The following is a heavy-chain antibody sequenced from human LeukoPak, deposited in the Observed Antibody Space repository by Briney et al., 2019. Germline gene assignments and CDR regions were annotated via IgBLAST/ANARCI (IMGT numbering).Heavy chain of an antibody. D-gene: IGHD3-16*01. CDR3: ARGGMGGNWFDP. CDR2: IYYSGST. J-gene: IGHJ5*02. Sequence: SETLSLTCTVSGGSISSHYWSWIRQPPGKGLEWIGYIYYSGSTNYNPSLKSRVTISVDTSKNQFSLKLSSVTAADTAVYYCARGGMGGNWFDPWGQGTLVTVSS. CDR1: GGSISSHY. V-gene: IGHV4-59*11.